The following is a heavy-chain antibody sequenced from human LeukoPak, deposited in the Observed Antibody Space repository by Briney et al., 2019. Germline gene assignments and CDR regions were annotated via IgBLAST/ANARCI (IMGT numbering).Heavy chain of an antibody. CDR2: IRFDGSNE. V-gene: IGHV3-30*02. CDR3: AKDRVAAAGSFRSMDV. CDR1: GFTFRSYG. Sequence: PGGSLRLSCAASGFTFRSYGIHWVRQAPGKGLEGVAFIRFDGSNEYYADSVKGRFTISRDNSKNTLFVQMNSLRAEDTAVYYCAKDRVAAAGSFRSMDVWGKGTTVTASS. J-gene: IGHJ6*03. D-gene: IGHD6-13*01.